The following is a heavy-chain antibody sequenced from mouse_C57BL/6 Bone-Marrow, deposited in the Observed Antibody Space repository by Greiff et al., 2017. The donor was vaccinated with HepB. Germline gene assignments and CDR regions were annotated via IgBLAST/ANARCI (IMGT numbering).Heavy chain of an antibody. V-gene: IGHV1-81*01. CDR1: GYTFTSYG. J-gene: IGHJ3*01. D-gene: IGHD3-2*02. Sequence: VMLVESGAELARPGASVKLSCKASGYTFTSYGISWVKQRTGQGLEWIGEIYPRSGNTYYNEKFKGKATLTADKSSSTAYMELRSLTSEDSAVYFCARQLRLRFFAYWGQGTLVTVSA. CDR3: ARQLRLRFFAY. CDR2: IYPRSGNT.